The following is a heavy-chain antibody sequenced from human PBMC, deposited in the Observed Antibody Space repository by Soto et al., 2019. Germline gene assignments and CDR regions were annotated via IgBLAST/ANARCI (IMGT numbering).Heavy chain of an antibody. CDR1: GGTFSSYT. Sequence: QVQLVQSGAEVKKPGSSVKVSCKAFGGTFSSYTISWVRQAPGQGLEWMGRIIPILGIANYAQKSQGRVTITADKSTSTAYMELSSLRSEDTAVYYCARDQYGGDPMIWGQGTLVTVSS. CDR2: IIPILGIA. V-gene: IGHV1-69*08. D-gene: IGHD2-21*02. CDR3: ARDQYGGDPMI. J-gene: IGHJ4*02.